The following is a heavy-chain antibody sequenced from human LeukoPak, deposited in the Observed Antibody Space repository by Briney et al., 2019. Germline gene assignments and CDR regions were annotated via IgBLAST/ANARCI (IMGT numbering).Heavy chain of an antibody. J-gene: IGHJ6*03. V-gene: IGHV3-21*01. Sequence: GGSLRLSFAASGFIFSSYSMNWVRQAPGKGLEWVSSISSGSSYIYYADSVKGRFTISRDNAKNSLYLQMTSLSAEDTALYYCAYTSGYDFSSYYYYYMDVWGKGTTVTVSS. CDR2: ISSGSSYI. D-gene: IGHD5-12*01. CDR1: GFIFSSYS. CDR3: AYTSGYDFSSYYYYYMDV.